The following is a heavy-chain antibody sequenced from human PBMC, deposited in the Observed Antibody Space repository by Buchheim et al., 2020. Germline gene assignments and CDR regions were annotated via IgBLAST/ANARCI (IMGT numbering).Heavy chain of an antibody. V-gene: IGHV3-33*01. CDR3: ARKGYSSGWYGSNDAFDI. J-gene: IGHJ3*02. CDR2: IWHDGSNK. CDR1: GFTFSSYG. Sequence: QVQLVESGGGVVQPGRSLRLSCAASGFTFSSYGMHWVRQAPGKGLEWVAVIWHDGSNKYYADSVKGRFTISRDNSKNTLYLQMNSLGAEDTAVYYCARKGYSSGWYGSNDAFDIWGQGT. D-gene: IGHD6-19*01.